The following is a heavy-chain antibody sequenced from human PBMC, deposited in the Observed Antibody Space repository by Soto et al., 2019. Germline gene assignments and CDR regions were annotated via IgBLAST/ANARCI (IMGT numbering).Heavy chain of an antibody. CDR2: IKSKADGETK. D-gene: IGHD2-15*01. V-gene: IGHV3-15*01. CDR1: GFTFSHAW. J-gene: IGHJ5*02. Sequence: EMHLVDSGGGLVKPGGSLRLSCAASGFTFSHAWMSWVRQAPGKGLEWVGRIKSKADGETKDYGAPVRGRFTISRDDSKDTLYLQLYSLRIEDTAVYYCCVVKRRDQYSTSVYWFDPWGPGTLVTVSS. CDR3: CVVKRRDQYSTSVYWFDP.